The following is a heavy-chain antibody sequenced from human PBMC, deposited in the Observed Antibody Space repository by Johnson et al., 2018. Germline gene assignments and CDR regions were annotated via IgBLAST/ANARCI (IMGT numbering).Heavy chain of an antibody. CDR2: IRRDGSET. D-gene: IGHD6-13*01. Sequence: EVQLVESGGGLVQXGGSLRLSCAASEFTFSSYWMSWVRQAPGKGLEWVAHIRRDGSETYYVDSVKGRFSISSDNAKNSLYLERDSPRAEDTAMYYCARDRSSSSWFPDAFDIWGQGTVVTVSS. V-gene: IGHV3-7*01. J-gene: IGHJ3*02. CDR1: EFTFSSYW. CDR3: ARDRSSSSWFPDAFDI.